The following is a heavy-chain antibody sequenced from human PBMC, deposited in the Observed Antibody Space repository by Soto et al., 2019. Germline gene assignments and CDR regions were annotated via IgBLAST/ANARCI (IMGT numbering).Heavy chain of an antibody. D-gene: IGHD4-17*01. CDR2: INTGNGNA. J-gene: IGHJ5*02. Sequence: GASVKVSCKASGYTFSNYAMHWVRQAPGQRLEWMGWINTGNGNARYSQKFQARVTITTDTSAGIAYMELSSLRSDDTAVYYCAREYPGPVGDRLPFDPWGQGTLVTVSS. CDR1: GYTFSNYA. CDR3: AREYPGPVGDRLPFDP. V-gene: IGHV1-3*04.